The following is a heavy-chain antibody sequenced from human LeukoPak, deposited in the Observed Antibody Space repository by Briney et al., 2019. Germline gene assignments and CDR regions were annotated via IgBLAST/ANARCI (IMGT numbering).Heavy chain of an antibody. D-gene: IGHD1-26*01. CDR3: AKDSGSYYSFFDY. CDR2: IKQDGSEE. CDR1: GFSLSMYW. J-gene: IGHJ4*02. V-gene: IGHV3-7*01. Sequence: GGSLRLSCSVSGFSLSMYWMTWVRQAPGKGLEWLANIKQDGSEEYYADSVKGRFTISRDNARNSLYLQMNSLRAEDTAVYYCAKDSGSYYSFFDYWGQGTLVTVSS.